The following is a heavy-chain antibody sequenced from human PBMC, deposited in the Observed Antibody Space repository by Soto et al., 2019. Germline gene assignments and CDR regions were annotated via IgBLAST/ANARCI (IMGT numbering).Heavy chain of an antibody. D-gene: IGHD3-22*01. CDR1: GFTFGSFE. CDR2: ISDTGTI. V-gene: IGHV3-48*03. J-gene: IGHJ4*02. Sequence: GGSLRLSCAASGFTFGSFEVNWARQAPGKGLEWVSHISDTGTIYYADSVKGRFTISRDNAKNSLYLQMNSLRVEDTAIYYCARSSGSYRPFDYWGQGTLVTSPQ. CDR3: ARSSGSYRPFDY.